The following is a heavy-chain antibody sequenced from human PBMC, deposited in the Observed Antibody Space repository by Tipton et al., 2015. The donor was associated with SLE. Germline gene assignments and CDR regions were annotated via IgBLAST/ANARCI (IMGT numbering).Heavy chain of an antibody. CDR2: IYSGGST. J-gene: IGHJ3*02. D-gene: IGHD2-15*01. V-gene: IGHV3-53*01. Sequence: SLRLSCAASGFTVSSNYMSWVRQAPGKGLEWVSVIYSGGSTYYADSVKGRFTISRDNSKNTLYLQMNSLRAEDTAGYYCARVCSGGSCYFDAFDIWGQGTMVTVSS. CDR1: GFTVSSNY. CDR3: ARVCSGGSCYFDAFDI.